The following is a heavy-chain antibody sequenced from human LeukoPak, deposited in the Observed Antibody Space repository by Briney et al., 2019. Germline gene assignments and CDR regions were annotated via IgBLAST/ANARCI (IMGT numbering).Heavy chain of an antibody. CDR1: GFTFSSYS. D-gene: IGHD6-13*01. V-gene: IGHV3-48*01. Sequence: GGSLRLSCAASGFTFSSYSMNWVRQAPGKGLEWVSYISSSSSTIYYADSVKGRFTISRDNAKNSLYLQMNSLRAEDTAVYYCAKDVHSSSWYSGAEYFQHWGQGTLVTVSS. J-gene: IGHJ1*01. CDR3: AKDVHSSSWYSGAEYFQH. CDR2: ISSSSSTI.